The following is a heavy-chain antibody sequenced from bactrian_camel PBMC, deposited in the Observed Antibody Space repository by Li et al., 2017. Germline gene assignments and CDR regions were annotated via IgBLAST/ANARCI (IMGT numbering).Heavy chain of an antibody. Sequence: HVQLVESGGGSVQPGGSLTLSCATSNYKYNTASIAWFRQAPGKEREGVASLYAGVTTFYASSVKGRFAITKDNAKNTLYLQMNNLKPEDAAVYFCAVDVGYGGSWPAPLFKRGYNYWGQGTQVTVS. J-gene: IGHJ4*01. CDR2: LYAGVTT. V-gene: IGHV3S1*01. CDR3: AVDVGYGGSWPAPLFKRGYNY. CDR1: NYKYNTAS. D-gene: IGHD6*01.